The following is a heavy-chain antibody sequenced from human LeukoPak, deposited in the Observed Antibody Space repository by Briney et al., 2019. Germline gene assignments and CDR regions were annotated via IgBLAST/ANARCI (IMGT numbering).Heavy chain of an antibody. V-gene: IGHV4-34*01. CDR1: GGSFSGYY. Sequence: SGTLSLTCAVYGGSFSGYYWSWIRQPPGKGLEWIGEINHSGSTNYNPSLKSRVTISVDTSKNQFSLKLSSVTAADTAVYYCARAPFDYWGQGTLVTVSS. J-gene: IGHJ4*02. CDR3: ARAPFDY. CDR2: INHSGST.